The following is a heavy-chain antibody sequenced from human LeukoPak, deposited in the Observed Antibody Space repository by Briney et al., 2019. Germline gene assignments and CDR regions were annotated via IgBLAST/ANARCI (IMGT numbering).Heavy chain of an antibody. CDR2: INPNSGGT. CDR1: GYSFTDYY. V-gene: IGHV1-2*02. D-gene: IGHD2-21*01. J-gene: IGHJ5*02. CDR3: ARADRLDGGPYLIGP. Sequence: ASVKVSCKTSGYSFTDYYMHWVRQAPGQGLEWMGWINPNSGGTSSAQKFQGRVTMARDTSITTVYMEVSWLTSDDTAIYYCARADRLDGGPYLIGPWGQGTLVTVSS.